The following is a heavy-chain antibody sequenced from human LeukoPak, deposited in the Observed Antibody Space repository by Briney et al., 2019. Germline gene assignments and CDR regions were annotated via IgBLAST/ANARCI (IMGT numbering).Heavy chain of an antibody. V-gene: IGHV1-2*06. CDR1: GYTFTGYY. J-gene: IGHJ4*02. CDR3: ARGRGIAAAGTRIDY. CDR2: INPNSGGT. D-gene: IGHD6-13*01. Sequence: ASVKVPCKASGYTFTGYYMHWVRQAPGQGLEGMGRINPNSGGTNYAQKFQGRVTMTRDTSISTAYMELSRLRSDDTAVYYCARGRGIAAAGTRIDYWGQGTLVTVSS.